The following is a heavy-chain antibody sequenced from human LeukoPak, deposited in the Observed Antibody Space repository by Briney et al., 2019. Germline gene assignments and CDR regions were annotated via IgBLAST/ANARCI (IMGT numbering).Heavy chain of an antibody. CDR2: INPKNGGA. J-gene: IGHJ5*02. D-gene: IGHD3-16*01. V-gene: IGHV1-2*07. CDR3: ARASFWESPINWFYP. CDR1: GYTFIGYY. Sequence: GASVKVSCKTSGYTFIGYYIHWVRQAPGQGLEWMGWINPKNGGANYAPRFQGRVTMTRDRSISTVYMELSGLTSDDTAMYYCARASFWESPINWFYPWGQGTLVTVAS.